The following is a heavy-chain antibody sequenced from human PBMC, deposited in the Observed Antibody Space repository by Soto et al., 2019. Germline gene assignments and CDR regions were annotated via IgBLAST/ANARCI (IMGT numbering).Heavy chain of an antibody. CDR1: GYTFTSYY. V-gene: IGHV1-46*03. Sequence: ASVKVSCKASGYTFTSYYMYWVRQAPGQGLEWMGIINPSGGSTSYAQKFQGRVTMTRDTSTSTVYMELSSLRSEDTAVYYCARATGISIAARYYFDYWGQGTLVTVSS. D-gene: IGHD6-6*01. CDR2: INPSGGST. CDR3: ARATGISIAARYYFDY. J-gene: IGHJ4*02.